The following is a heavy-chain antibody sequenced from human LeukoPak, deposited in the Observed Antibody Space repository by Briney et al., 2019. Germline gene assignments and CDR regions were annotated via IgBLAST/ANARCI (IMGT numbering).Heavy chain of an antibody. Sequence: GGSLRLSCAASGFAVTDNYMSWVRQAPGKGLEWVSVFYVDGNTYYAASVEGRFTISRDNSKNTLYLQMNSLRAEDTAVYYCARDCSSTSCYDDYWGQGTLVTVSS. CDR2: FYVDGNT. CDR3: ARDCSSTSCYDDY. D-gene: IGHD2-2*01. CDR1: GFAVTDNY. V-gene: IGHV3-53*01. J-gene: IGHJ4*02.